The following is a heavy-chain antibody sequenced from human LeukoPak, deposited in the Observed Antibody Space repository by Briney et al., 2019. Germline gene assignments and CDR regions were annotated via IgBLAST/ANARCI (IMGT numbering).Heavy chain of an antibody. CDR1: GYTFTSYD. J-gene: IGHJ4*02. CDR2: MNPNSGNT. Sequence: ASVKVSCKASGYTFTSYDINWVRQATGQGREWMGWMNPNSGNTGYAQKFQGRVTMTRNTSISTAYMELSSLRSEDTAVYYCARTPTTVTTMSEWGQGTLVTVSS. D-gene: IGHD4-17*01. CDR3: ARTPTTVTTMSE. V-gene: IGHV1-8*01.